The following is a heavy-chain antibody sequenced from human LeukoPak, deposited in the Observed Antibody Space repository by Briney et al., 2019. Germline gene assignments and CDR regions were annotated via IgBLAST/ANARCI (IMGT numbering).Heavy chain of an antibody. CDR1: GFTFSSYA. Sequence: GGSLRLSCAASGFTFSSYAMHWVRQAPGKGLEWVAVISYDGSNKYYADSVKGRFTISRDNSKNTLYLQMSSLRAEDTAVYYCARDQRYYYDSKDDYWGQGTLVTVSS. CDR3: ARDQRYYYDSKDDY. CDR2: ISYDGSNK. V-gene: IGHV3-30-3*01. D-gene: IGHD3-22*01. J-gene: IGHJ4*02.